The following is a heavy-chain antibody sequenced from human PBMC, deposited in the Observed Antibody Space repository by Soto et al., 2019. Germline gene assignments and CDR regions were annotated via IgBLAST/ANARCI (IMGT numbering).Heavy chain of an antibody. CDR3: ISTSPKSWFDP. CDR2: INPSGGST. J-gene: IGHJ5*02. D-gene: IGHD2-2*01. Sequence: ASVKVSCKASGYTFTSYDMHWVRQAPGQGLEWMGIINPSGGSTSYAQKFQGRVTMTRDTSTSTVYMELSSLRSEDTAVYYCISTSPKSWFDPWGQGTLVTVSS. CDR1: GYTFTSYD. V-gene: IGHV1-46*01.